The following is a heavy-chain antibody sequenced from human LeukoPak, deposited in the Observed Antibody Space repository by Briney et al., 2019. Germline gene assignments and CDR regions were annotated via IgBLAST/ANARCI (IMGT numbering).Heavy chain of an antibody. Sequence: GGSLRLSCAASGFTFSSYSMNWVRQAPGRGLEWVSSISGSSSYVYYADSVKGRFTISRDISKNTLFLQMSSLRAEDTAIYYCAKDQGMRQVWNWFDSCGQGTLVTVSS. CDR2: ISGSSSYV. CDR1: GFTFSSYS. D-gene: IGHD1-1*01. CDR3: AKDQGMRQVWNWFDS. J-gene: IGHJ5*01. V-gene: IGHV3-21*01.